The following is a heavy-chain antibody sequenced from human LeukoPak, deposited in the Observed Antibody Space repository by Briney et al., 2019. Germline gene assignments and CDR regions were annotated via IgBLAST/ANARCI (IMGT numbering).Heavy chain of an antibody. Sequence: GGSLRLSCAASGFTFSNYWKHWVRQAPGKGLVWVSRINSDGSDTSYADSVKGRFTIFSDNAKNTLFLQMNSLRAEDTAVYYCARDRWGPLPDYRGQGTLVTVSS. CDR3: ARDRWGPLPDY. CDR1: GFTFSNYW. J-gene: IGHJ4*02. CDR2: INSDGSDT. D-gene: IGHD3-16*01. V-gene: IGHV3-74*01.